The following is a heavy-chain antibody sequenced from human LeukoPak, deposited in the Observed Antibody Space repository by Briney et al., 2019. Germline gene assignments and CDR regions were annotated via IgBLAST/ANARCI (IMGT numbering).Heavy chain of an antibody. J-gene: IGHJ4*02. Sequence: SETLSLTCTVSADSLSSGGHYWAWIRQFPGKGLESIGFIHHSGRSRHNPSLKDRVAISVDTSRKQFALKLSSVTAADTSLYYCARGGNRFGGFYFDYWGQGIQVIVSS. D-gene: IGHD3-10*01. CDR1: ADSLSSGGHY. CDR3: ARGGNRFGGFYFDY. CDR2: IHHSGRS. V-gene: IGHV4-31*03.